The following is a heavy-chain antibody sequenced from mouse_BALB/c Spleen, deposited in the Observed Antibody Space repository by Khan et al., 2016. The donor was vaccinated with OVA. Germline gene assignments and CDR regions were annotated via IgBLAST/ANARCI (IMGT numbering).Heavy chain of an antibody. D-gene: IGHD3-3*01. CDR3: ARGGRFAY. J-gene: IGHJ3*01. CDR2: ISTYYGHT. Sequence: QVQLQQSGPELVRPGVSVKISCKGSGYTFTDYAMHWVKQSHAKSLEWIGVISTYYGHTDYNQKFKGKATMTVDKSSSTAYMELARLTSEDSAIYYGARGGRFAYWGQGTLVTVSA. V-gene: IGHV1S137*01. CDR1: GYTFTDYA.